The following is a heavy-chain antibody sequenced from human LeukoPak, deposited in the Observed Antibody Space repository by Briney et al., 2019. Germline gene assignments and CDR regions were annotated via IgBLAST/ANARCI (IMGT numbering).Heavy chain of an antibody. J-gene: IGHJ5*02. CDR3: ARGPYYDSSGYWFDP. V-gene: IGHV3-33*01. Sequence: GGSLRLSCAASGFTFSSYGMHRVRQAPGKGLEWVAVIWYDGSNKYYADSVKGRFTISRDNSKNTLYLQMNSLRAEDTAVYYCARGPYYDSSGYWFDPWGQGTLVTVSS. CDR2: IWYDGSNK. D-gene: IGHD3-22*01. CDR1: GFTFSSYG.